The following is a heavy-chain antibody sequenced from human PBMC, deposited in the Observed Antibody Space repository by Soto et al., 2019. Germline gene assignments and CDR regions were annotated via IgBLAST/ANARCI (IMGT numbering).Heavy chain of an antibody. V-gene: IGHV4-31*03. J-gene: IGHJ4*02. CDR2: ISYSGST. CDR3: ARDLRGTGDFFLDY. Sequence: SETLSLTCTVSGGSLSSGVYFWTWIRQHPVKGLEWIGYISYSGSTYYNPSLKSRTTLSVDTSKNQFSLKLSSVTAADNAVYYCARDLRGTGDFFLDYWGQGTLVTVSS. CDR1: GGSLSSGVYF. D-gene: IGHD2-8*02.